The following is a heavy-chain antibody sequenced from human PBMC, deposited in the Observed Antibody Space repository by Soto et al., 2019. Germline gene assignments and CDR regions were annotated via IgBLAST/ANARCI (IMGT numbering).Heavy chain of an antibody. CDR2: ISGSGGST. J-gene: IGHJ4*02. Sequence: GGSLRLSCAASGFTFSSYAMSWVRQAPGKGLEWVSAISGSGGSTYYADSVKGRFTISRDNSKNTLYLQMNSLRAEDTAVYYCAKSLIPYGETELDYFDYWGQGTLVTVSS. CDR3: AKSLIPYGETELDYFDY. D-gene: IGHD4-17*01. CDR1: GFTFSSYA. V-gene: IGHV3-23*01.